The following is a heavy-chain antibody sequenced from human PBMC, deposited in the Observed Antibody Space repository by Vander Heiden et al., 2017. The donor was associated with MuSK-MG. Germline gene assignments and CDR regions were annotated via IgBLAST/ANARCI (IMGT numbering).Heavy chain of an antibody. Sequence: QVQLQESGPGLVKPSETLSLTCTVSGAPISGYYWSWIRQPAGEGLEWIGRIYTSTNYNPSLERRVTMSVDTSKNQFSLKLSYVTAADTAIYYCARDLSGSTTCYNRYFDLWCRGTLITVYS. J-gene: IGHJ2*01. D-gene: IGHD2-2*02. CDR1: GAPISGYY. V-gene: IGHV4-4*07. CDR2: IYTST. CDR3: ARDLSGSTTCYNRYFDL.